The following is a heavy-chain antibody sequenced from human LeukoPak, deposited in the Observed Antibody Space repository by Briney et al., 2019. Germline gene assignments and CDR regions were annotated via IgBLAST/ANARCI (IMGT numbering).Heavy chain of an antibody. CDR1: GGSFSSYY. J-gene: IGHJ4*02. Sequence: PSETLSLTCTVSGGSFSSYYWSWIRQTPGKGLEWIGYIYYSGNTNYNPSLKSRVTMSLDTPKKQFSLKLRSVTAADTAVYYCAREDSSGPLDHWGQGTLVTVSS. CDR3: AREDSSGPLDH. CDR2: IYYSGNT. D-gene: IGHD6-19*01. V-gene: IGHV4-59*12.